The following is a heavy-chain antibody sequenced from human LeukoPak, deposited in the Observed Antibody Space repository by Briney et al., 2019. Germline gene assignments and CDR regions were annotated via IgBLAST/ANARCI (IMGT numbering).Heavy chain of an antibody. J-gene: IGHJ6*03. CDR1: GFTFSSYE. D-gene: IGHD3-16*02. CDR2: INRGGDTR. CDR3: ARARYDYVWGSYRYTYYYYYMDV. Sequence: PGGSLRLSCVASGFTFSSYEMNWVRQAPGKGLEWVSYINRGGDTRDYADSVKGRFTISRDNAKNSLYLQMNSLRAEDTAVYYCARARYDYVWGSYRYTYYYYYMDVWGKGTTVTVSS. V-gene: IGHV3-48*03.